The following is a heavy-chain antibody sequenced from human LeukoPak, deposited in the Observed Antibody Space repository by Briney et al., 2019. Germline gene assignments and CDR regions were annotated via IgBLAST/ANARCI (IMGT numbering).Heavy chain of an antibody. CDR3: ARQMIVVVSDAFDI. D-gene: IGHD3-22*01. J-gene: IGHJ3*02. Sequence: SVKVSCKASGGTFSSYTISWVRQAPGQGLEWMGRIIPILGIANYAQKFQGRVTITADKSTSTAYMELSSLRSEDTAVYYCARQMIVVVSDAFDIWGQRTMVTVSS. CDR2: IIPILGIA. CDR1: GGTFSSYT. V-gene: IGHV1-69*02.